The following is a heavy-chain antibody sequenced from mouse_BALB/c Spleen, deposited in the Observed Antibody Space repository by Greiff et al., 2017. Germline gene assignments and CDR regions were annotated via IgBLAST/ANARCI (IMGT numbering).Heavy chain of an antibody. CDR2: IWSGGST. V-gene: IGHV2-4-1*01. J-gene: IGHJ1*01. Sequence: VKLMESGPGLVQPSQSLSITCTVSGFSLTSYGVHWVRQSPGKGLEWLGVIWSGGSTDYNAAFISRLSISKDNSKSQVFFKMNSLQADDTAIYYCARGGAYWYFDVWGAGTTVTVSS. CDR3: ARGGAYWYFDV. CDR1: GFSLTSYG.